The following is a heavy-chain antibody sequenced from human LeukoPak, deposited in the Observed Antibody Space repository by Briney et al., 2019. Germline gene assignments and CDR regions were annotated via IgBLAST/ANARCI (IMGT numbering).Heavy chain of an antibody. CDR3: ATRLLVRGVIDFNY. CDR2: FDPEDGET. CDR1: GYTLTELS. V-gene: IGHV1-24*01. Sequence: ASVKFSCKVSGYTLTELSMHWVRQAPGKGLEWMGGFDPEDGETIYAQKFQGRVTMTEDTSTDTAYMELSSLRSEDTAVYYCATRLLVRGVIDFNYWGQGTLVTVSS. J-gene: IGHJ4*02. D-gene: IGHD3-10*01.